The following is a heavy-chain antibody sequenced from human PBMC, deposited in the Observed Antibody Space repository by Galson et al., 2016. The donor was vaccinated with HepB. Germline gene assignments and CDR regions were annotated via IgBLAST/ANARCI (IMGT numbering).Heavy chain of an antibody. CDR3: ARDLSSGWYSPYYYYGMDV. CDR2: ISSSSSNI. Sequence: SLRLSCAASGFTFSSYSMNWVRQAPGKGLEWVSYISSSSSNIYYADSVKGRFTISRDNAKNSLYLQMNSLRDEDTAVYYCARDLSSGWYSPYYYYGMDVWGQGTTVTVSS. V-gene: IGHV3-48*02. J-gene: IGHJ6*02. D-gene: IGHD6-19*01. CDR1: GFTFSSYS.